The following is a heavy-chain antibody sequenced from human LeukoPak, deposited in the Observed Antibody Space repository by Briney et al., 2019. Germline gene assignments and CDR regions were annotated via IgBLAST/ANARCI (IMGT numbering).Heavy chain of an antibody. CDR2: IFSSRTP. D-gene: IGHD1-26*01. V-gene: IGHV4-4*07. J-gene: IGHJ4*02. CDR1: GVSISSYH. Sequence: ASETLSLTCTVSGVSISSYHWSWLRQPGGKGVVWIGPIFSSRTPTYNPPLQSRVPISVDKSKYQFSLKLSSVTAADTAVYYCARDRVGAMDFDYWGPATLVTVSS. CDR3: ARDRVGAMDFDY.